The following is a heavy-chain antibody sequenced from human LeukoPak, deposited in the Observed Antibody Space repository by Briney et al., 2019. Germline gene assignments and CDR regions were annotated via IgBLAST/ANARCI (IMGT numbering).Heavy chain of an antibody. CDR1: GVTFRTYG. D-gene: IGHD3-22*01. CDR3: ARDRNYYDSSGYYAPGDY. V-gene: IGHV3-23*01. Sequence: GGSLRLSCAARGVTFRTYGMRWGRQAAGKGREWVTGIGGSGASTFYADSVKGRFTISRDNSKNTLYLQMNSLRAEDTAVYYCARDRNYYDSSGYYAPGDYWGQGTLVTVSS. J-gene: IGHJ4*02. CDR2: IGGSGAST.